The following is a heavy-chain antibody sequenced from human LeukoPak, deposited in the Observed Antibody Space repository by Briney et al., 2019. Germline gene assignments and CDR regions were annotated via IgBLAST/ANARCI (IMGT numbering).Heavy chain of an antibody. J-gene: IGHJ6*03. CDR3: ARHKDYYYSYMDV. Sequence: SQTLSLTCTVSGGSISSGSYYWNWIRQPAGKGLEWIGRIYTSGSTNYNPSLKSRVTISVDTSKNQFSLKLSSVTAADTAVYYCARHKDYYYSYMDVWGKGTTVTISS. CDR1: GGSISSGSYY. V-gene: IGHV4-61*02. CDR2: IYTSGST.